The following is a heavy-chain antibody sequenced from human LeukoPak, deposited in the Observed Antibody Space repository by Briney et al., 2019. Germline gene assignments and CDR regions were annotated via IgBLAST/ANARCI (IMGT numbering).Heavy chain of an antibody. Sequence: GESLKISCKGSGYSFTSYWIGWVRQMPGKGLEWMGIIYPGDSDTRYSPSFQGQVTISADKSISTAYLQWSSLKASDTAMYYCATSLQDGYKIEGAFDIWGQGTMVTVSS. J-gene: IGHJ3*02. CDR3: ATSLQDGYKIEGAFDI. V-gene: IGHV5-51*01. CDR2: IYPGDSDT. D-gene: IGHD5-24*01. CDR1: GYSFTSYW.